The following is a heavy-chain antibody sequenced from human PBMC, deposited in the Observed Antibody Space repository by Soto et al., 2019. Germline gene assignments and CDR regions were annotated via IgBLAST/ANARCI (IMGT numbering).Heavy chain of an antibody. CDR3: VRGGDFEY. V-gene: IGHV1-8*01. J-gene: IGHJ4*02. Sequence: QVQLVQSGAEVKKPGASVKVSCKASGYTFPDYDLNWVRQATGQGLEWMGWMNPSTGETNYAQKFEGRVIMTRSTSTSTGYMELSRLTFEDTAVYNCVRGGDFEYWGQGSLVTVSS. CDR2: MNPSTGET. D-gene: IGHD4-17*01. CDR1: GYTFPDYD.